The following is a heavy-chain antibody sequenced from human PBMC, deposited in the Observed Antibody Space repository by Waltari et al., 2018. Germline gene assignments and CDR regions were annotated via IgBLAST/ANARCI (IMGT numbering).Heavy chain of an antibody. V-gene: IGHV4-39*07. D-gene: IGHD3-9*01. CDR2: IYYSGST. CDR3: ARGSYDILTGYYPFDY. Sequence: QLQLQESGPGLVKPSETLSLTCTVSGGSISSSSYYWGWIRQPPGKGLEWIGSIYYSGSTYYNPSLKSRVTISVDTSKNQFSLKLSSVTAADTAVYYRARGSYDILTGYYPFDYWGQGTLVTVSS. CDR1: GGSISSSSYY. J-gene: IGHJ4*02.